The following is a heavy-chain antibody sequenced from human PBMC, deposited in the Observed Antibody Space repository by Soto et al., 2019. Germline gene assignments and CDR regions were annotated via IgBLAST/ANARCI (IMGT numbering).Heavy chain of an antibody. CDR2: IYYSGST. V-gene: IGHV4-59*01. CDR1: GGSISSYY. Sequence: SETLSLTCTVSGGSISSYYWSWIRQPPGKGLEWIGYIYYSGSTNYNPSLKSRVTRSVDTSKNQFSLKLSSVTAADTAVYYCARSGDSSGYYGDDAFDIWGQGTMVTVSS. J-gene: IGHJ3*02. D-gene: IGHD3-22*01. CDR3: ARSGDSSGYYGDDAFDI.